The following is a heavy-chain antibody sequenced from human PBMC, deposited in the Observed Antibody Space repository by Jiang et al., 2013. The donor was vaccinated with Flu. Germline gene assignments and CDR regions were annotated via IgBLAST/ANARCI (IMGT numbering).Heavy chain of an antibody. CDR1: GFSFDAYV. CDR3: VKEKQPYSGIAPAVFDQ. CDR2: IHWNRDYI. Sequence: VQLVESGGGFIQPGRSLRLSCAASGFSFDAYVMHWVRQVPGKGLEWVSGIHWNRDYIVYADSVRGRFTISRDNAKNSLYVQMNSLRAEDTALYYCVKEKQPYSGIAPAVFDQWGQGILVTVSA. J-gene: IGHJ4*02. V-gene: IGHV3-9*01. D-gene: IGHD6-13*01.